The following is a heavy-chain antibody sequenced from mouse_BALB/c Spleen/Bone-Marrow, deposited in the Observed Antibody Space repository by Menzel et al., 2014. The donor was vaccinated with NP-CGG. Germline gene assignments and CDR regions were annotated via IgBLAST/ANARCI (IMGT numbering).Heavy chain of an antibody. J-gene: IGHJ4*01. Sequence: EVKLVESGGGLVQPGGSLKLSCAASGFTFSSYTVSWVRQTPEKRLEWVAYISNGGGSTYYPDTVKGRFTISRDNAKKTLYLQMSSLKSEDTAMYYCARQLGLRWAMDYWGQGTSVTVSS. CDR3: ARQLGLRWAMDY. D-gene: IGHD3-1*01. CDR1: GFTFSSYT. CDR2: ISNGGGST. V-gene: IGHV5-12-2*01.